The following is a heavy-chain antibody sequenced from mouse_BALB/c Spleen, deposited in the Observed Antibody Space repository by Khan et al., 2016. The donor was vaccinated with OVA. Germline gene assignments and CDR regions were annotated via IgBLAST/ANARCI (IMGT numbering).Heavy chain of an antibody. D-gene: IGHD1-1*01. CDR1: GYSFTGYF. J-gene: IGHJ2*01. Sequence: VQLKESGPELVKPGASVKISCKASGYSFTGYFMNWVMQSHGKSLEWIGRINPHVGETFYNQKFKDKATFTVDESSSTAHMELRSVASEDTAVYYCARINSSDFDYWGKGTTLTVSS. V-gene: IGHV1-20*02. CDR3: ARINSSDFDY. CDR2: INPHVGET.